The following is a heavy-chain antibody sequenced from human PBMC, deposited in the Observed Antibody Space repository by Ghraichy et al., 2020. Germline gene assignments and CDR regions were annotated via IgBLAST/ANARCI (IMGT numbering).Heavy chain of an antibody. CDR3: AIEEERRGRPSGRFAF. V-gene: IGHV3-48*02. CDR1: GFTFSTYE. J-gene: IGHJ4*02. Sequence: GGSLRLSCAASGFTFSTYEMHWVRQVPGKGLEWLSDISGSSNSIHYADSVKGRFTLSRDNARHLLYLQMNSLRDEDTAVYYCAIEEERRGRPSGRFAFWGQGTLVTVSS. D-gene: IGHD3-3*01. CDR2: ISGSSNSI.